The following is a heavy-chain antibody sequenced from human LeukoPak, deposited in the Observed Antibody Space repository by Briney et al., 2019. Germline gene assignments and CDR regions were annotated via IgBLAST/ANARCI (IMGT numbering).Heavy chain of an antibody. CDR3: AKQSYARSLGE. Sequence: GGSLRLSCAASGFTFRDYYMSWIRQAPGKGLEWISTTNSGGTSTYYAESVKGRFTISRDNSKNKLYLQMSSLRVEDTAVYYCAKQSYARSLGEGGPGTLVSVSS. J-gene: IGHJ4*02. D-gene: IGHD2-8*01. CDR2: TNSGGTST. CDR1: GFTFRDYY. V-gene: IGHV3-23*01.